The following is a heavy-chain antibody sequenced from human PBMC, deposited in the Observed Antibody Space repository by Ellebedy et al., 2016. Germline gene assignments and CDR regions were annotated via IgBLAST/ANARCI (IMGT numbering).Heavy chain of an antibody. CDR1: GFTFSNYG. CDR3: ARAPPYGDYADY. D-gene: IGHD4-17*01. CDR2: VSYDGSNK. Sequence: GGSLRLSCAASGFTFSNYGMHWVRQAPGKGLEWVAVVSYDGSNKYYADSVKGRFTISRDNSKNTLYLQMNSLRAEDTAVYYCARAPPYGDYADYWGQGTLVTVSS. V-gene: IGHV3-30*03. J-gene: IGHJ4*02.